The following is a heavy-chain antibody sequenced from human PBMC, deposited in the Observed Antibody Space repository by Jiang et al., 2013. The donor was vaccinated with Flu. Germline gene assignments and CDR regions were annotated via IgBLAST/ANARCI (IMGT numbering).Heavy chain of an antibody. CDR1: GFTFSSYW. Sequence: RLSCAASGFTFSSYWMSWVRQAPGKGLEWVANIKQDGSXKNYVDSVKGRFTISRDNTNNSLYLQMNSLRAEDTAVYYCAREGRCSGGSCHPSSGNWGQGTLVTVSS. D-gene: IGHD2-15*01. CDR2: IKQDGSXK. V-gene: IGHV3-7*03. J-gene: IGHJ4*02. CDR3: AREGRCSGGSCHPSSGN.